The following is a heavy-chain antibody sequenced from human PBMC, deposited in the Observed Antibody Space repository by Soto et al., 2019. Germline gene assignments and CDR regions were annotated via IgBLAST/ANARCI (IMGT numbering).Heavy chain of an antibody. CDR1: GYTFTSHD. CDR3: ASDISTT. D-gene: IGHD2-2*01. J-gene: IGHJ5*02. CDR2: MNPNSGHT. Sequence: QVQLGQSGAEVKKPGASVKVSCKASGYTFTSHDINWMRQTTGQGLEWMGWMNPNSGHTNSAQKFQGRVTMTRDTSINTAYMELTNLRSEDTAIYYCASDISTTWGQGTLVTVSS. V-gene: IGHV1-8*01.